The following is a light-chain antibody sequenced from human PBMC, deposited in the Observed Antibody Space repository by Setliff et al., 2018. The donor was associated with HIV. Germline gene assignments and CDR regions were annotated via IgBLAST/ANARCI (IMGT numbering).Light chain of an antibody. CDR1: SSNIGVNI. Sequence: QSVLTQPPSASGTPGQRVTISCSGSSSNIGVNIVNWYQHLPGTAPKLLIYSTNQRPSGVPDRFSGSKSGTSASLAISGLQSEDEADYYCAAWDNSLKGYVFGTGTKVTVL. J-gene: IGLJ1*01. CDR2: STN. CDR3: AAWDNSLKGYV. V-gene: IGLV1-44*01.